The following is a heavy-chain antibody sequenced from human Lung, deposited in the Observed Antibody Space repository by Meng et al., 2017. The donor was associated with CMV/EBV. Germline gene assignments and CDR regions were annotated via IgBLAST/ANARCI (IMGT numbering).Heavy chain of an antibody. CDR2: ITGSGGST. J-gene: IGHJ4*02. Sequence: GGSLRLXCAASEFTFRSYAMSWVRQAPGRGLAWVSAITGSGGSTYYADSVKGRFTVSRDNSKNTLYLQMNSLRAEDTAVYYCAKAFSASWYREYYDYWCQGTLVTVSS. D-gene: IGHD6-13*01. CDR1: EFTFRSYA. CDR3: AKAFSASWYREYYDY. V-gene: IGHV3-23*01.